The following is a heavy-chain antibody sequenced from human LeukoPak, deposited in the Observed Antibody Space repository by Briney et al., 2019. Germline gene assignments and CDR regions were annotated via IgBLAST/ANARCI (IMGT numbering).Heavy chain of an antibody. CDR2: IYYSGST. J-gene: IGHJ4*02. V-gene: IGHV4-59*01. CDR3: ARGAPVVYFDY. Sequence: PSETLSLTCTVSGGSISSYYWSWIRQPPGKGLEWIGYIYYSGSTNYNPSLKSRATISVDTSKNQFSLKLSSVTAADTAVYYCARGAPVVYFDYWGQGTLVTVSS. CDR1: GGSISSYY. D-gene: IGHD4-23*01.